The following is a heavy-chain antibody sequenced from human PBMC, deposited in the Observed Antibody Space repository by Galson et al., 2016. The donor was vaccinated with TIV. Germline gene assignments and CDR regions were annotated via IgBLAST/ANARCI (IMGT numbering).Heavy chain of an antibody. CDR1: GFSFSSYD. J-gene: IGHJ6*02. CDR2: RSGDNVNT. D-gene: IGHD1/OR15-1a*01. CDR3: ARGDWDSDYYYLLDV. V-gene: IGHV1-18*01. Sequence: SVKVSCKASGFSFSSYDATWVRQAPGQGLEWMGWRSGDNVNTNYPHNLQGRVTMTIDTSTNTAYMELRNLRSNDTAVYYCARGDWDSDYYYLLDVWGQGTTVSVS.